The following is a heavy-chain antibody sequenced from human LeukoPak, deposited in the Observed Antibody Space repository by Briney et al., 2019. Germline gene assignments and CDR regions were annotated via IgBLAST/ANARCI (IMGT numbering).Heavy chain of an antibody. V-gene: IGHV4-59*01. Sequence: ETLSLTRTVSGGSISRYYWSWIRQPPRKGLGWIGWILYTGSTNYNPSLKSRVTISVDTSKHQFSLKLNSVSAAETAVYYCARDGAVDILAAYSAFDIWSQATMVTVSS. CDR3: ARDGAVDILAAYSAFDI. CDR2: ILYTGST. J-gene: IGHJ3*02. CDR1: GGSISRYY. D-gene: IGHD3-9*01.